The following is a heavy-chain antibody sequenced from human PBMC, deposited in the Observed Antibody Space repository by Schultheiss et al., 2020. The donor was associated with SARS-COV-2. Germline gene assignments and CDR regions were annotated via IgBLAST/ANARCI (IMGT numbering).Heavy chain of an antibody. CDR2: ISWNSGSI. Sequence: GGSLRLSCAASGFTFDDYAMHWVRQAPGKGLEWVSGISWNSGSIGYADSVKGRFTISRDNARNSLYLQMHSLRAADTAVYYCARSIGYYFDTSGLWGHGTLVTVSS. CDR3: ARSIGYYFDTSGL. V-gene: IGHV3-9*01. D-gene: IGHD3-22*01. CDR1: GFTFDDYA. J-gene: IGHJ4*01.